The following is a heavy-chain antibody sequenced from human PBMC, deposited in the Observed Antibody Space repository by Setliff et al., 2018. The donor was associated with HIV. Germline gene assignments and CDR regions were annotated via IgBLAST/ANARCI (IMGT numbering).Heavy chain of an antibody. CDR3: AILSVYWFDP. CDR2: IITIFGTP. D-gene: IGHD1-20*01. J-gene: IGHJ5*02. Sequence: SVKVSCKTSGGTFSTYVISWVRQAPGQGLEWMGGIITIFGTPNYAQKFQDRVTITADESTRTAYMELSSLRSEDTAVYYCAILSVYWFDPWGQGTPVTVSS. CDR1: GGTFSTYV. V-gene: IGHV1-69*13.